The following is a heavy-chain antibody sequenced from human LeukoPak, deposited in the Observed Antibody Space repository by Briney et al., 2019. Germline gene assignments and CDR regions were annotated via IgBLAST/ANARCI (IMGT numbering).Heavy chain of an antibody. J-gene: IGHJ3*02. CDR2: ISAYNGNT. CDR1: GYTFTSYD. Sequence: VASVKVSCKASGYTFTSYDINWVRQATGQGLEWMGWISAYNGNTNYAQKLQGRVTMTTDTSTSTAYMELRSLRSDDTAVYYCARDRAVSTNAFDIWGQGTMVTVSS. D-gene: IGHD1-20*01. V-gene: IGHV1-18*01. CDR3: ARDRAVSTNAFDI.